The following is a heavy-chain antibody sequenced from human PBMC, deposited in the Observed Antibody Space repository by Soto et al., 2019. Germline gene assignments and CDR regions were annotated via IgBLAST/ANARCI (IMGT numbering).Heavy chain of an antibody. Sequence: VGSLRLSCTASGFTFSDHGMHWVRQAPGKGLEWVSSISGSVGSTFYADSVKGRFTISRDNSMNTLYLQMNSLRAEDTAVYYCAKDRTIASRNFDSWGQGALVTVSS. V-gene: IGHV3-23*01. D-gene: IGHD6-6*01. CDR1: GFTFSDHG. CDR2: ISGSVGST. CDR3: AKDRTIASRNFDS. J-gene: IGHJ4*02.